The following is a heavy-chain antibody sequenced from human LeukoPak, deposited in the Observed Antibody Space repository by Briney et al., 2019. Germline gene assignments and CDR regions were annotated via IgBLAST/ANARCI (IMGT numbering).Heavy chain of an antibody. V-gene: IGHV3-23*01. Sequence: GSLSLSCAASGFTFSSYGMSWVRPAPGKGLEWVSAISGSGGTTHYADSVRGRFTISRDNSKNTLFLQMNSLRAEDTAVYYCAKDPPPGYYYYYMDVWGKGTTVTISS. CDR1: GFTFSSYG. CDR2: ISGSGGTT. J-gene: IGHJ6*03. CDR3: AKDPPPGYYYYYMDV.